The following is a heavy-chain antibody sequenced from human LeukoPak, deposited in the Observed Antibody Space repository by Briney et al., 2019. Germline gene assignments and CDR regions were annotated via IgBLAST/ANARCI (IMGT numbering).Heavy chain of an antibody. J-gene: IGHJ4*02. V-gene: IGHV3-72*01. Sequence: GGSLTLSCAASGFSFSDYYMDWVRQAPGKGLEWVGRTRNKANSHTTEYAASLIGRFTISRDDSKTSLYLQMNSLRTDDAAVYYCGRVGSHRSGFYYLDYWGQATLVIVSS. CDR2: TRNKANSHTT. D-gene: IGHD3-16*02. CDR1: GFSFSDYY. CDR3: GRVGSHRSGFYYLDY.